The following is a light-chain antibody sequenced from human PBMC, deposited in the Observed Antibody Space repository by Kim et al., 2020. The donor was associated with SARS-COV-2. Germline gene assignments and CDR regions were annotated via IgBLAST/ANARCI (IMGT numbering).Light chain of an antibody. CDR1: KLGDRY. Sequence: SYELTQPPSVSVSPGQTASITCSGNKLGDRYSYWYQQKSGQSPLLLIYQDNKRPSGIPERFSGSNSGNTATLTISGTQAMDEADYFCQAWDSNTDTNTRVFGGGTMLTVL. CDR2: QDN. V-gene: IGLV3-1*01. CDR3: QAWDSNTDTNTRV. J-gene: IGLJ3*02.